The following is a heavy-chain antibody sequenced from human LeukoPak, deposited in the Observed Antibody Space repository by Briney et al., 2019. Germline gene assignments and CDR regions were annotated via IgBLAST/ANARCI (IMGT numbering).Heavy chain of an antibody. V-gene: IGHV7-4-1*02. CDR1: GYTFSIYV. CDR2: INTNTGNP. CDR3: ARDKSVAAAD. D-gene: IGHD6-13*01. Sequence: ASVKVSCKASGYTFSIYVMNWVRQAPGQGLEWMGWINTNTGNPTYAQGFTGRFVFSLDTSVSTAYLQISSLKAEDTAVYYCARDKSVAAADWGQGTLVTVSS. J-gene: IGHJ4*02.